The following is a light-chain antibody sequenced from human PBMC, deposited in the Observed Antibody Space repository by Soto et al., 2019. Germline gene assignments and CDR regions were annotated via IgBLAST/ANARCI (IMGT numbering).Light chain of an antibody. J-gene: IGLJ2*01. CDR3: GTWESSLSAVV. V-gene: IGLV2-14*01. CDR2: DVS. Sequence: QSALTQPASVSGSPGQSITISCTGTSSDVGGYNYVSWYQQHPGKAPKLMIYDVSNRPSGVSNRFSGSKSGNTASLTISGLQAGDEADYYCGTWESSLSAVVFGGGTKLTVL. CDR1: SSDVGGYNY.